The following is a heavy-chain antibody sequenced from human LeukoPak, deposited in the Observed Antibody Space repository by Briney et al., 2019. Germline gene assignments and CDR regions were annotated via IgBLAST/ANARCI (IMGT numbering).Heavy chain of an antibody. CDR1: GGSLSSGDYD. CDR2: INYSGST. J-gene: IGHJ5*02. V-gene: IGHV4-30-4*01. CDR3: ASTNCSSARCYGANWFDP. D-gene: IGHD2-2*01. Sequence: SQTLSLTCTVSGGSLSSGDYDWSWIRQPPGKGLDWIGYINYSGSTFNYNPSLKSRVTISVDTSKNQFSLRLNSVTVADSAVYYCASTNCSSARCYGANWFDPWGQGTLVTVSS.